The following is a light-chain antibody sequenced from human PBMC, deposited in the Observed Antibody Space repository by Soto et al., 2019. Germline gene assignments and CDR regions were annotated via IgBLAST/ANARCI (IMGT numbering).Light chain of an antibody. CDR2: DVS. V-gene: IGLV2-14*03. J-gene: IGLJ1*01. CDR1: SSDVGGFNY. Sequence: QSALTQPASVSGSPGQSVAISCTGTSSDVGGFNYVSWYQQHPGKAPKFMIYDVSSRPSGVSDRFSGSKSGNTESLTISGLQAEDEADYYCASYTTSSTYVFGTGTKVTVL. CDR3: ASYTTSSTYV.